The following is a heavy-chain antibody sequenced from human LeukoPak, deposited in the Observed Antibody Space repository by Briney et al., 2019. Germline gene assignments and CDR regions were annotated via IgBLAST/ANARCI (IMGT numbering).Heavy chain of an antibody. Sequence: ASVKVSCKASGGTFSSYAISWVRQAPGQGLEWMGGIIPIFGTANYAQKFQGRVTITADESTSTAYMELSSLRSEDTAVYYCALRFLEWLPFDYWGQGTLVTVSS. CDR2: IIPIFGTA. D-gene: IGHD3-3*01. J-gene: IGHJ4*02. CDR1: GGTFSSYA. V-gene: IGHV1-69*13. CDR3: ALRFLEWLPFDY.